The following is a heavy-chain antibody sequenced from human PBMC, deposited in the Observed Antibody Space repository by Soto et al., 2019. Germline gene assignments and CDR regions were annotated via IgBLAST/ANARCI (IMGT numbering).Heavy chain of an antibody. V-gene: IGHV4-39*01. CDR3: AADTVTLYYYYYGMDI. D-gene: IGHD4-17*01. CDR1: GASIGSRSYY. CDR2: MYYSGST. Sequence: PSVTLSLTCTISGASIGSRSYYWAWIRKPPGKGLEWIGSMYYSGSTYYNPSLKSRVTISVDTSKNQFSLKLSSVTAADTAVYYCAADTVTLYYYYYGMDIWGQGTTVT. J-gene: IGHJ6*02.